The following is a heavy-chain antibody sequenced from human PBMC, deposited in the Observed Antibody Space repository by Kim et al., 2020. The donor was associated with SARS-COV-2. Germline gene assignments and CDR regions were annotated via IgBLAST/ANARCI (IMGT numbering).Heavy chain of an antibody. J-gene: IGHJ4*02. CDR3: ASPNWYSDTY. D-gene: IGHD1-1*01. Sequence: GGSLRLSCAASGFIFSSLSISWVRQAPGKGLEWVSIIRSSGDNIFYADSVKGRFTISRDKAKNTLYLQMNSVRAEYSAVYYCASPNWYSDTYWGQGTLVTVSS. V-gene: IGHV3-23*01. CDR1: GFIFSSLS. CDR2: IRSSGDNI.